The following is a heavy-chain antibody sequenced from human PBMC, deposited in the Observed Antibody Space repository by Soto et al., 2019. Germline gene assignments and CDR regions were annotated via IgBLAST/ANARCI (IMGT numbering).Heavy chain of an antibody. J-gene: IGHJ3*01. CDR1: GCSCSRYG. D-gene: IGHD5-18*01. V-gene: IGHV3-30*18. Sequence: GGSLRRSWAASGCSCSRYGIHWVRQAPGKGLEWVAVISYDESTTFYADSVKGRFTISRDNSKNTLFLQMNSLRPEDTAVYYCSKAMIGSYDSDAFDVWRQGTMVTVSS. CDR3: SKAMIGSYDSDAFDV. CDR2: ISYDESTT.